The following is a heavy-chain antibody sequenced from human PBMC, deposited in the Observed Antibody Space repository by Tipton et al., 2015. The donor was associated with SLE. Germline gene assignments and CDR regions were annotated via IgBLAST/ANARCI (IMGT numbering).Heavy chain of an antibody. V-gene: IGHV4-38-2*01. J-gene: IGHJ4*02. Sequence: TLSLTCAVSGYSISTGYFWGWIRQPPGKGLEWFGNIYHSGTTFYNPSLKSRLTVSVDTSKNEFSLKLSSVTAADTAVYYCARVDGAYGFDIWGQGTLVTVSS. D-gene: IGHD4-17*01. CDR3: ARVDGAYGFDI. CDR2: IYHSGTT. CDR1: GYSISTGYF.